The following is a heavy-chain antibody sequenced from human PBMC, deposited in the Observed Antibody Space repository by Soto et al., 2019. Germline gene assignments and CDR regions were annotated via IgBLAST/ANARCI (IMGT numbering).Heavy chain of an antibody. Sequence: SETLSLTCTVSGGSISSGGYYWSWIRQHPGKGLEWIGYIYYSGSTYYNPSLKSRVTISVDTSKNQFSLKLSSVTAADTVVYYCARSITIFRVAKNWFDPWGQGTLVTVS. V-gene: IGHV4-31*03. J-gene: IGHJ5*02. CDR3: ARSITIFRVAKNWFDP. CDR1: GGSISSGGYY. D-gene: IGHD3-3*01. CDR2: IYYSGST.